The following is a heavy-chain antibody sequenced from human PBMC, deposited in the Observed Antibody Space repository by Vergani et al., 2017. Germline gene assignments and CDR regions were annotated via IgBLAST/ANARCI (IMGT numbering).Heavy chain of an antibody. CDR1: GGTFSSYT. CDR2: IIPILGIA. V-gene: IGHV1-69*02. Sequence: QVQLVQSGAEVKKPGSSVKVSCKASGGTFSSYTISWVRQAPGQGLEWMGRIIPILGIANYAQKFQGRVTITADKSTSTAYMELRSLRSDDTAVYYCARGGSNPSYYYYYMDVWGKGTTVTVSS. CDR3: ARGGSNPSYYYYYMDV. D-gene: IGHD1-26*01. J-gene: IGHJ6*03.